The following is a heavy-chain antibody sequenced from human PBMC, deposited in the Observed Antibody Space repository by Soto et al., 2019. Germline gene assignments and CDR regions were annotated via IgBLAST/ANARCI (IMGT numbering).Heavy chain of an antibody. V-gene: IGHV1-69*01. CDR1: GGTLSSYA. J-gene: IGHJ5*02. D-gene: IGHD3-22*01. CDR2: IIPIFGTA. CDR3: ARDHDSSGYYYNWFDP. Sequence: QVQLVQSGAEVKKPGSSVKVSCKASGGTLSSYAISWVRQAPGQGLEWMGGIIPIFGTANYAQKFQGRVTITADESTRTAYMELSSLRSEDTAVYYCARDHDSSGYYYNWFDPWGQGTLVTVSS.